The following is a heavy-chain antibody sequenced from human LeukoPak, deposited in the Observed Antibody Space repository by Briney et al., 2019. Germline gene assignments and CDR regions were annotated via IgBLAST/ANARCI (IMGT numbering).Heavy chain of an antibody. V-gene: IGHV3-30*18. CDR3: AKDAGDYVGY. D-gene: IGHD4-17*01. Sequence: GGSLSLSCAASGFTFRSYGKQGVRQARGKGGEGVADISYDGSNKYYADSVKGRFTISRDNSKTTLYLQMNSLRAEDTAVYYCAKDAGDYVGYWGQGTLVTVSS. CDR1: GFTFRSYG. CDR2: ISYDGSNK. J-gene: IGHJ4*02.